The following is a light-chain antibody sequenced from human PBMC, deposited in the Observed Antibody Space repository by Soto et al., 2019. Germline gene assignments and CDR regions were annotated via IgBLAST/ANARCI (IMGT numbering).Light chain of an antibody. V-gene: IGKV3-20*01. CDR3: QLFGSSSIT. Sequence: EIVLTESPGTLSLSAWERATLSCRTSQSVSSSFLAWYQHKPGQAPRLLIFGASNRAAGIPDRFSGSRSGTDFTLTIGRLEPEDFAVHYCQLFGSSSITFGQETRLEIK. CDR2: GAS. CDR1: QSVSSSF. J-gene: IGKJ5*01.